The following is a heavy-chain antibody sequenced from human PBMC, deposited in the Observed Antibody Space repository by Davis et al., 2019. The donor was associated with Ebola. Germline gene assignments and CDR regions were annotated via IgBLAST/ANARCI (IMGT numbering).Heavy chain of an antibody. Sequence: ASVKVSCKVSGHSVAALSIQWVRQAPGKGLEWMGGFDPEDGERIYAVQFRGRVTITEDTSLDTAYLEVSSLTSEDTAVYYCATGESRFSEWPYGMDVWGQGTTVTVSS. CDR1: GHSVAALS. J-gene: IGHJ6*02. CDR2: FDPEDGER. D-gene: IGHD3-3*01. V-gene: IGHV1-24*01. CDR3: ATGESRFSEWPYGMDV.